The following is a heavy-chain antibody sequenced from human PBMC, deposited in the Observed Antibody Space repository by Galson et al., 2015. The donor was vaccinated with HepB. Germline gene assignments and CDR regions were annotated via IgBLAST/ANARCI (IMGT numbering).Heavy chain of an antibody. CDR2: IYSGGKT. CDR3: ARGYSRSWYSGLGF. V-gene: IGHV3-53*01. J-gene: IGHJ4*02. D-gene: IGHD6-13*01. Sequence: SLRLSCAASGFTVSSNYMSWVRQAPGRGLECVSVIYSGGKTDYADSVRGRFTISRDNSKNTLYLQMNSLRVEGTAVYYCARGYSRSWYSGLGFWGQGTLVTVSS. CDR1: GFTVSSNY.